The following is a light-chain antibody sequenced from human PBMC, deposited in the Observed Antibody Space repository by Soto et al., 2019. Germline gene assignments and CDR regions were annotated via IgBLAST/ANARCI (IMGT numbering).Light chain of an antibody. Sequence: DVVLTQSPLSLPVTLGQPASISCRSSQSFVHSDGNTYLHWFQQRPGQSPRRLIHRVSTRDSGVPDRFSGGGSGTDFTLKISRVEAEDVGVYYCMEGTYWPKTFGQGTKLEIK. J-gene: IGKJ2*01. CDR3: MEGTYWPKT. CDR1: QSFVHSDGNTY. CDR2: RVS. V-gene: IGKV2-30*02.